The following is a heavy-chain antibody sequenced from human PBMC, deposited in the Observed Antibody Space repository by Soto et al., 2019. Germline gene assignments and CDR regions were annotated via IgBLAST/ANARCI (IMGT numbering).Heavy chain of an antibody. J-gene: IGHJ5*02. Sequence: EVQLVESGGGLVKPGGSLRLSCAASGFTFNTYDMNWVRQAPGKGLEWVSSITTSSAYIYYADSLRGRITISRDNAKNSLFLHMHSLRPEDTAVYYCVRSGTARLLRHNGFDTWGQGTLVTVSS. D-gene: IGHD2-21*01. CDR1: GFTFNTYD. CDR2: ITTSSAYI. V-gene: IGHV3-21*01. CDR3: VRSGTARLLRHNGFDT.